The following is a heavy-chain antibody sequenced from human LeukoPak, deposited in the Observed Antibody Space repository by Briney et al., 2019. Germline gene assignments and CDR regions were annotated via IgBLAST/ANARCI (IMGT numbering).Heavy chain of an antibody. Sequence: PSETLSLTCTVSGGSISSGGYYWSWIRQHPGKGLEWIGYIYYSGSTYYNPSLKSRVTISVDTSKNQFSLKLSSVTAADTAVYYCARVGFTISTRKAPFDYWGQGTLVTVFS. J-gene: IGHJ4*02. D-gene: IGHD3-9*01. CDR3: ARVGFTISTRKAPFDY. CDR1: GGSISSGGYY. CDR2: IYYSGST. V-gene: IGHV4-31*03.